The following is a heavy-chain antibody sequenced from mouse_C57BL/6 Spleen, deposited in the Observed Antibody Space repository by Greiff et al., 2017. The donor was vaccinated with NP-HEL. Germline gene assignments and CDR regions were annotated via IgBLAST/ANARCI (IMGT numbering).Heavy chain of an antibody. CDR1: GYSFTGYY. Sequence: DVKLQESGPELVKPGASVKISCKASGYSFTGYYMHWVKQSHGNILDWIGYIYPYNGVSSYNQKFKGKATLTVDKSSSTAYMELRSLTSEDSAVYYCARSGLLGAMDYWGQGTSVTVSS. J-gene: IGHJ4*01. V-gene: IGHV1-31*01. CDR2: IYPYNGVS. CDR3: ARSGLLGAMDY. D-gene: IGHD1-1*01.